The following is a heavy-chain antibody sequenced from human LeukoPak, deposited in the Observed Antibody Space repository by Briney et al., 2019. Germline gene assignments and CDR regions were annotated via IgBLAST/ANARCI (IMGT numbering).Heavy chain of an antibody. Sequence: GGSLRLSCAASGFTFSSYWMSWVRQAPGKGLEWVANIKQDGSEKYYVDSVKGRFTISRDNAKNSLYLRMNSLRAEDTAVYYCARNRRYFDWLLYYFDYWGQGTLVTVSS. CDR2: IKQDGSEK. CDR1: GFTFSSYW. V-gene: IGHV3-7*01. J-gene: IGHJ4*02. CDR3: ARNRRYFDWLLYYFDY. D-gene: IGHD3-9*01.